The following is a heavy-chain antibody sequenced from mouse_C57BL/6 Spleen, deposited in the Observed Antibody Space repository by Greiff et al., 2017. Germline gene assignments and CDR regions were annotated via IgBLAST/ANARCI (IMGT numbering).Heavy chain of an antibody. V-gene: IGHV5-9-1*02. J-gene: IGHJ4*01. CDR2: ISSGGDYI. CDR3: TRVYSNYGGYAMDY. CDR1: GFTFSSYA. D-gene: IGHD2-5*01. Sequence: EVKVVESGEGLVKPGGSLKLSCAASGFTFSSYAMSWVRQTPEKRLEWVAYISSGGDYIYYADTVKGRFTISRDNARNTLYLQMSSLKSEDTAMYYCTRVYSNYGGYAMDYWGQGTAVTVSS.